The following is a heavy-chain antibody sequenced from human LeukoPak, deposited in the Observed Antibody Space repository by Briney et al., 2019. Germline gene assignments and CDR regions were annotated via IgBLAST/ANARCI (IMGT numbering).Heavy chain of an antibody. Sequence: GGSLRPSCAASGFTFSSYAMHWVRQAPGKGLEYVSAISSNGGSTYYANSVKGRFTISRDNSKNTLYLQMGSLRAEDMAVYYCARGSSATTRDWGQGTLVTVSS. V-gene: IGHV3-64*01. D-gene: IGHD2-2*01. CDR1: GFTFSSYA. CDR2: ISSNGGST. CDR3: ARGSSATTRD. J-gene: IGHJ4*02.